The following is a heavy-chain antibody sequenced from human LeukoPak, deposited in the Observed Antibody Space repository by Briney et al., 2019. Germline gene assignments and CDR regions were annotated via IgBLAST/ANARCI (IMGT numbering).Heavy chain of an antibody. V-gene: IGHV1-18*01. Sequence: GASVKVSCKASGYTFTSYGISWVRQAPGQGLEWMGWISAYNGNTNYAQKLQGRVTMTTDTSTSTAYMELRSLRSDDTAVYYCATVITMVRGAYNWFDPWGQGTLVTVSS. CDR3: ATVITMVRGAYNWFDP. D-gene: IGHD3-10*01. CDR2: ISAYNGNT. J-gene: IGHJ5*02. CDR1: GYTFTSYG.